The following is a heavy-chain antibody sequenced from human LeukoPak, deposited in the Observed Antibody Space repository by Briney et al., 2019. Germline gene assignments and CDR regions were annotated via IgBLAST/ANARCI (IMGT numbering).Heavy chain of an antibody. CDR1: GGSISSYY. CDR3: ARNIVVVPAAMENYFDY. Sequence: SETLSLTCTVSGGSISSYYWSWIRQPPGKGLEWIGYIYYSGSTNYNPSLKSRVTISVDTSKNQFSLKLSSVTAADTAVYYCARNIVVVPAAMENYFDYWGQGTLVTVSS. V-gene: IGHV4-59*08. J-gene: IGHJ4*02. D-gene: IGHD2-2*01. CDR2: IYYSGST.